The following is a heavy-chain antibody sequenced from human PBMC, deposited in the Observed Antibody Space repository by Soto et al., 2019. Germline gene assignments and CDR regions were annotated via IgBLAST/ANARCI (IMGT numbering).Heavy chain of an antibody. J-gene: IGHJ3*02. CDR2: IKSKTDGGTT. CDR3: TTAYQVSPDAFDI. D-gene: IGHD2-2*01. CDR1: GFTFSNAW. Sequence: PGGSLRLSCAASGFTFSNAWMNWVRQAPGKGLEWVGRIKSKTDGGTTDYAAPVKGRFTISRDDSKNTLYLQMNSLKTEDTAVYYCTTAYQVSPDAFDIWGQGTMVTVSS. V-gene: IGHV3-15*07.